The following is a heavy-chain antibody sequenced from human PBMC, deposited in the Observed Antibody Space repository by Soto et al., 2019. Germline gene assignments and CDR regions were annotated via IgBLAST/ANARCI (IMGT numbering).Heavy chain of an antibody. V-gene: IGHV4-34*01. Sequence: SETLSLTCAVYGGSFSGYYWSWIRQPPGKGLEWIGEINHSGSTNYNPSLKSRVTISVDTSKNQFSLKLSSVTAADTAVYYCARDRTMVTRGRTRGMDVWGQGTTVTVSS. CDR2: INHSGST. J-gene: IGHJ6*02. CDR1: GGSFSGYY. CDR3: ARDRTMVTRGRTRGMDV. D-gene: IGHD4-17*01.